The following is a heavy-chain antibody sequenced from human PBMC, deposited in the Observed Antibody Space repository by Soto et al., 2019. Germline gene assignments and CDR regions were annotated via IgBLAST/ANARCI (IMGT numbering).Heavy chain of an antibody. CDR2: IYYSGTT. V-gene: IGHV4-31*01. J-gene: IGHJ4*02. CDR3: ARAVSGSYLDS. D-gene: IGHD1-26*01. CDR1: GGPITTGGHF. Sequence: QVQLQESGPGLVQASQTLSLTCTVSGGPITTGGHFWSWIRRSPGKGLEWFGYIYYSGTTHYNPSPKSQVTISIDTSKKQFSLNLSSVTAADTAVYYCARAVSGSYLDSWGQGTLVTVSS.